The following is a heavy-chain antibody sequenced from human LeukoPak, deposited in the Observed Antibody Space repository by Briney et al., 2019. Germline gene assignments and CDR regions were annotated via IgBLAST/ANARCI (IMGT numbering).Heavy chain of an antibody. V-gene: IGHV3-23*01. CDR1: GFTFSSYA. J-gene: IGHJ4*02. CDR2: ISGSGGST. Sequence: GGSLRLSCAASGFTFSSYAMSWVRQAPGKGLEWVSAISGSGGSTYYADSVKGRFTISRDNSENTLYLQMNSLRAEDTAVYYCAKSGRGGGSWYFDYWGQGTLVTVSS. D-gene: IGHD6-13*01. CDR3: AKSGRGGGSWYFDY.